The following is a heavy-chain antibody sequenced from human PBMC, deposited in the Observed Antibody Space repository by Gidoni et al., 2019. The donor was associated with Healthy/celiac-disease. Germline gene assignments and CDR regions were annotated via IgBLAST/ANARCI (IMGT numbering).Heavy chain of an antibody. D-gene: IGHD6-13*01. CDR3: ARRVGGIAAAGIIDY. CDR1: GGSISSSSYY. V-gene: IGHV4-39*01. J-gene: IGHJ4*02. CDR2: IYYSGST. Sequence: QLQLQESGPGLVKPSATLSLTCTVSGGSISSSSYYWGWIRQPPGKGLEWIGSIYYSGSTYYNPSLKSRVTISVDTSKNQFSLKLSSVTAADTAVYYCARRVGGIAAAGIIDYWGQGTLVTVSS.